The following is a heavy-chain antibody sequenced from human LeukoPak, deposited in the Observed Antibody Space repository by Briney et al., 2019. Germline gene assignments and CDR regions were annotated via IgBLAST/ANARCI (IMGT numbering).Heavy chain of an antibody. D-gene: IGHD1-26*01. CDR3: AKFSGSYYYYYAMDV. J-gene: IGHJ6*02. Sequence: GGSLRLSCAASGFTFSSYWMHWVRQAPGKGLVWVSRINTDGSRTSYGDSVKGRFTISRDNSKNTLYLQMDGLGAENTAVYYCAKFSGSYYYYYAMDVWGQGTTVTVSS. CDR2: INTDGSRT. V-gene: IGHV3-74*01. CDR1: GFTFSSYW.